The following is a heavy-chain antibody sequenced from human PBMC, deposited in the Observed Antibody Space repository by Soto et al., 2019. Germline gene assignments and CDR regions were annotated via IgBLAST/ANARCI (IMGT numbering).Heavy chain of an antibody. J-gene: IGHJ5*02. CDR2: IYHSGST. CDR3: ARGAYYYDSSGSRWFDP. CDR1: GGSISSGGYS. D-gene: IGHD3-22*01. Sequence: SETLSLTCAVSGGSISSGGYSWSWIRQPPGKGLEWIGYIYHSGSTYYNPSLKSRVTISVDRSKNQFSLKLSSVTAADTAVYYCARGAYYYDSSGSRWFDPWGQGTLVTVSS. V-gene: IGHV4-30-2*01.